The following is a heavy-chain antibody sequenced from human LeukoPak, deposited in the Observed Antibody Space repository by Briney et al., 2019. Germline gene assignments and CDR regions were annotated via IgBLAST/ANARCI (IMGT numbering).Heavy chain of an antibody. CDR3: AGKSAARSGFDY. CDR2: IKSDGSTT. CDR1: GFTFNNCW. J-gene: IGHJ4*02. D-gene: IGHD6-6*01. Sequence: GGSLRLSCVASGFTFNNCWMHWVRQVPGKGLVWVSRIKSDGSTTNYAASVKGRFTVSRDNANNTLYLHMSSLRAEDTAVYYCAGKSAARSGFDYWGQGTLVTVSS. V-gene: IGHV3-74*01.